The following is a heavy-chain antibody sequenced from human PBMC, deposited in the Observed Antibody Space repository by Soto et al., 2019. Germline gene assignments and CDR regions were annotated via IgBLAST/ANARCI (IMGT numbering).Heavy chain of an antibody. D-gene: IGHD1-26*01. CDR3: GRLGATETTWGTDS. CDR2: ISHSGST. V-gene: IGHV4-34*01. Sequence: SETLSLTCAVYCGSFSGYLWSWIRQTPGKGLEWIGEISHSGSTDYNPSLKSRVTISEDTSKNQVSLKVSSVTAADTAVYYCGRLGATETTWGTDSWGQGSLVTVSS. CDR1: CGSFSGYL. J-gene: IGHJ4*02.